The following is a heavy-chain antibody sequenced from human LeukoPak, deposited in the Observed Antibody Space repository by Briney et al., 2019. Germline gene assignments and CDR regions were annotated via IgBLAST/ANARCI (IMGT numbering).Heavy chain of an antibody. D-gene: IGHD6-13*01. Sequence: PGRSLRLSCAASGFTFSSYAMHWVRQAPGKGLEWVAVISYDGSNKYYADSVKGRFTISRDDARNSLYLQMNSLRAEDTAVYYCAKDILAAGLFFDYWGQGTLVTVSS. CDR2: ISYDGSNK. CDR1: GFTFSSYA. J-gene: IGHJ4*02. CDR3: AKDILAAGLFFDY. V-gene: IGHV3-30-3*01.